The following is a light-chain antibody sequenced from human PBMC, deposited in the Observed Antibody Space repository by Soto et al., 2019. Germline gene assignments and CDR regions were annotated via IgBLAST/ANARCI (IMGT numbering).Light chain of an antibody. CDR1: QSLSIY. J-gene: IGKJ5*01. V-gene: IGKV1-39*01. CDR2: GAS. CDR3: QQTYTTPEIT. Sequence: DIQMTQSPSSLSASVGDRVTTTCRASQSLSIYLNWYQLKPRSAPNLLLYGASYLKSGVPTRFSGSGSGTDFTLTISSLQPDDFAIYYCQQTYTTPEITLGQGTRLEIK.